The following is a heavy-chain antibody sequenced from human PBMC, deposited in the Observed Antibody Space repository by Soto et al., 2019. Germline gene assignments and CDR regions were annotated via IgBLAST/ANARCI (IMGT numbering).Heavy chain of an antibody. J-gene: IGHJ4*02. CDR3: ARRGYCSGGSCYYFDY. V-gene: IGHV4-34*01. CDR1: GGSFSGYY. D-gene: IGHD2-15*01. CDR2: INHSGST. Sequence: SETLSLTCAVYGGSFSGYYWSWIRQPPGKGLEWIGEINHSGSTNYNPSLKSRVTISVDTSKNQFSLKLSSVTAADTAVYYCARRGYCSGGSCYYFDYWGQGTLVTVSS.